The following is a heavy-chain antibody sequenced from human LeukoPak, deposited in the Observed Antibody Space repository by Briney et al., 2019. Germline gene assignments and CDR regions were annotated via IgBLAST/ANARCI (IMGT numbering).Heavy chain of an antibody. J-gene: IGHJ4*02. D-gene: IGHD6-13*01. V-gene: IGHV1-18*01. CDR1: GYTFTSYG. Sequence: ASVKVPCKASGYTFTSYGISWVRQAPGQGLEWMGWISAYNGNTNYAQKLQGRVTMTTDTSTSTAYMELRSLRSDDTAVYYCARVGYSSSWYFGFDYWGQGTLVTVSS. CDR2: ISAYNGNT. CDR3: ARVGYSSSWYFGFDY.